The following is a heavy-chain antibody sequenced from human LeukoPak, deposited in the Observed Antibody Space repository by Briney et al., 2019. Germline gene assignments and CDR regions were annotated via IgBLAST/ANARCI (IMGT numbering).Heavy chain of an antibody. CDR1: GYTFTYYY. V-gene: IGHV1-2*02. D-gene: IGHD6-19*01. Sequence: GASVKVSCKASGYTFTYYYIHWVRQAPGQGLEWLGWINPDSGATNYAQKFQGRVTITRDTSITTVHMELSSLTYDDTAIYYCVREEIAVNGPPPRWFDSWGQGTLVTVSS. J-gene: IGHJ5*01. CDR2: INPDSGAT. CDR3: VREEIAVNGPPPRWFDS.